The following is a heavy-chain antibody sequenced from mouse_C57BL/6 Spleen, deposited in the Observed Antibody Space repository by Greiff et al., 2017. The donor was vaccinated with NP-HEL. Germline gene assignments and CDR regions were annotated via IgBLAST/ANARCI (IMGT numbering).Heavy chain of an antibody. V-gene: IGHV5-4*03. Sequence: DVMLVESGGGLVKPGGSLKLSCAASGFTFSSYAMSWVRQTPERRLEWVATISDGGSYTYYPDNVKGRFTISRDNAKNNLYLQMSHLKSEDTAMYYCARSWIYDGYYPYYFDYWGQGTTLTVSS. CDR2: ISDGGSYT. J-gene: IGHJ2*01. CDR3: ARSWIYDGYYPYYFDY. D-gene: IGHD2-3*01. CDR1: GFTFSSYA.